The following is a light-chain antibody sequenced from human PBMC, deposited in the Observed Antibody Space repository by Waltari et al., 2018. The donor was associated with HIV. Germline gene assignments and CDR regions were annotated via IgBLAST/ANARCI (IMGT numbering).Light chain of an antibody. V-gene: IGLV1-47*01. J-gene: IGLJ3*02. CDR1: SSNIGHNF. CDR2: RNE. Sequence: QSVMTQPPSASGTPGQRVVISCSGGSSNIGHNFVYWYQPLPGPTPKLLIYRNEQRPSGVSDRFSGSKSGTSASLAISGLRSEDEADYYCATWDDSLNSFWVFGGGTKVTVL. CDR3: ATWDDSLNSFWV.